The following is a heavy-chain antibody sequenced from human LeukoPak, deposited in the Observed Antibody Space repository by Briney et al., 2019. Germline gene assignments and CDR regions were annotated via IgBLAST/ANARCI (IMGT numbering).Heavy chain of an antibody. D-gene: IGHD1-14*01. J-gene: IGHJ4*02. V-gene: IGHV3-53*01. CDR2: IYSGGST. Sequence: GGSLRLSCAASGFTVSSNYMSWVRQAPGKGLEWVSVIYSGGSTYYADSVKGRFTISRDNSKNTLYLQMNSLRAEDTAVYYCAKEPIGIITTPKIVAYFDYWGQGTLVTVSS. CDR1: GFTVSSNY. CDR3: AKEPIGIITTPKIVAYFDY.